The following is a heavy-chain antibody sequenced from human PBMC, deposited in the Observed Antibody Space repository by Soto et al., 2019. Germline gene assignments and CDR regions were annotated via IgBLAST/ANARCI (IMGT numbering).Heavy chain of an antibody. V-gene: IGHV4-59*01. Sequence: SETLSLTCTVSGGSISSNYCTWMRQPPGKGLEWIGYVYNSGSTNYNPSLKSRVTISEDTSKSQFSLKVNSMTAADTAVYYCARYRREAVAGYTLDNWGQGILVTVSS. CDR2: VYNSGST. CDR1: GGSISSNY. CDR3: ARYRREAVAGYTLDN. D-gene: IGHD6-13*01. J-gene: IGHJ4*02.